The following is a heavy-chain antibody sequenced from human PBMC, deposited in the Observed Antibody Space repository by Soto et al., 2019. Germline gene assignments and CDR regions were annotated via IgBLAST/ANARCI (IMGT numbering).Heavy chain of an antibody. CDR1: GFTVSNNY. V-gene: IGHV3-53*01. D-gene: IGHD3-10*01. CDR2: IYSGGST. J-gene: IGHJ4*02. Sequence: GGSLRLSCAASGFTVSNNYMVWVRQAPGKGLEWVSVIYSGGSTYYADSVKGRFTISRDKSNNTLYLQMNTLRAEDPAVYYCAKDYQGGSPAPLWFGELSNYFDYWGQGTLVAVSS. CDR3: AKDYQGGSPAPLWFGELSNYFDY.